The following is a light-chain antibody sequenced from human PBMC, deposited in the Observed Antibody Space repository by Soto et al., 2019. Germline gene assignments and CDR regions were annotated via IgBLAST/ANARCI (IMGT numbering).Light chain of an antibody. J-gene: IGLJ1*01. CDR1: SSNIGAGYD. V-gene: IGLV1-40*01. CDR2: ANS. Sequence: QSVLTQPPSVSGAPGQRVTISCTGSSSNIGAGYDVHWYQQFPGKAPKLLIYANSNRPSGVPDRFSGSKSGTSASLAITGLQAEDEADYYCQSYDSGLSGYVFGIGTKLTV. CDR3: QSYDSGLSGYV.